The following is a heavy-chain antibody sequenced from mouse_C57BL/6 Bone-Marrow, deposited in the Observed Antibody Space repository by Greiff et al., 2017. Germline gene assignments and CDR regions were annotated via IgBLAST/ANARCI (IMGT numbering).Heavy chain of an antibody. Sequence: EVKLLESGEGLVKPGGSLKLSCAASGFTFSSYAMSWVRQTPEKRLEWVAYISSGGDYIYYADTVKGRFTISRDNARNTLYLQMSSLKSEDTAMYYCTSGYYYGSSIDYWGQGTTLTVSS. CDR3: TSGYYYGSSIDY. CDR2: ISSGGDYI. CDR1: GFTFSSYA. V-gene: IGHV5-9-1*02. J-gene: IGHJ2*01. D-gene: IGHD1-1*01.